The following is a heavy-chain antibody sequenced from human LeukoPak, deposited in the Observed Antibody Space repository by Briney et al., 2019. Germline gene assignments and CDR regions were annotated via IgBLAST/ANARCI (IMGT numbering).Heavy chain of an antibody. CDR1: GFTFSNAW. J-gene: IGHJ3*02. CDR2: ISGSGGST. V-gene: IGHV3-23*01. CDR3: AKAYYYDSSGYYGDAFDI. Sequence: GGSLRLSCAASGFTFSNAWMSWVRQAPGKGLEWVSAISGSGGSTYYADSVKGRFTISRDNSKNTLYLQMNSLRAEDTAVYYCAKAYYYDSSGYYGDAFDIWGQGTMVTVSS. D-gene: IGHD3-22*01.